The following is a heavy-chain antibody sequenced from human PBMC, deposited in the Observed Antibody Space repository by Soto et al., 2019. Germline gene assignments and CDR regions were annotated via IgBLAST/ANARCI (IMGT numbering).Heavy chain of an antibody. J-gene: IGHJ5*02. CDR1: GITFITYA. CDR3: ARAIRGYVT. D-gene: IGHD5-12*01. V-gene: IGHV1-3*01. CDR2: INAGNGNT. Sequence: QVQLVKSGAEVKKPGASVKVSCKASGITFITYAKHWVRQAPGQRLEWMGWINAGNGNTRYSQKFQGRVTLTRDTSASTAYMDLSSLRSEDTAIYYCARAIRGYVTWGQGTLVTVSS.